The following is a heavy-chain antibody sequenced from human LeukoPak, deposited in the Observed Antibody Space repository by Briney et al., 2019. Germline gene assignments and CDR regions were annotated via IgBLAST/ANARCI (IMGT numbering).Heavy chain of an antibody. V-gene: IGHV3-30*03. CDR1: GFTFSSYG. CDR3: ARDISGSSLDV. J-gene: IGHJ6*04. Sequence: GGSLRLSCAASGFTFSSYGMHWVRQAPGKGLEWVAVISYDGSNKYYADSVKGRFTISRDNSKNTLYLQMNSLRAEDTAVYYCARDISGSSLDVWGKGTPVTVSS. CDR2: ISYDGSNK.